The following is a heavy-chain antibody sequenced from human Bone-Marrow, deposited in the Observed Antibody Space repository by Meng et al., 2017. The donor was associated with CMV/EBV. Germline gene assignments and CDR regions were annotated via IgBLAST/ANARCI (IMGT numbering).Heavy chain of an antibody. D-gene: IGHD6-6*01. Sequence: SETLTLTCTVSGGSISSSSYYWGWIRQPPGKGLEWIGSIYYSGSTYYNPSLKSRVAISVDTSKNQFSLKLSSVTAADTAVYYCARDIYSSSAAYDYYYGMDVWGQGTTVTVSS. CDR1: GGSISSSSYY. V-gene: IGHV4-39*07. J-gene: IGHJ6*02. CDR3: ARDIYSSSAAYDYYYGMDV. CDR2: IYYSGST.